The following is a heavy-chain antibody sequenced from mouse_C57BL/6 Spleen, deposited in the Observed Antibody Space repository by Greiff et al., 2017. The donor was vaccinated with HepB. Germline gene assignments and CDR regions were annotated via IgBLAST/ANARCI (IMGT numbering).Heavy chain of an antibody. V-gene: IGHV2-6*03. CDR2: IWSDGST. J-gene: IGHJ4*01. CDR1: GFSFTSYG. CDR3: ARPALVDYYAMDY. D-gene: IGHD1-1*02. Sequence: VKLMESGPGLVAPSQSLSITCTVSGFSFTSYGVHWVRQPPGKGLEWLVVIWSDGSTTYNSALKSRLSISKDNSKSQVFLKMNSLQTDDTAMYYCARPALVDYYAMDYWGQGTSVTVSS.